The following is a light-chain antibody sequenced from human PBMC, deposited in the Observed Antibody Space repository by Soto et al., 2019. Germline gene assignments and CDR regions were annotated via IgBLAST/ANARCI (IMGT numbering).Light chain of an antibody. V-gene: IGKV4-1*01. CDR2: WAS. CDR3: LQYYTTRWT. J-gene: IGKJ1*01. CDR1: QSVLYSSNNKNS. Sequence: DIVMTPSPASLAVPLGERATINCKSSQSVLYSSNNKNSVAWYQQKPGQPPQLLIYWASTRESGVPDRFSGSESGTDFTLTISSLQAEDVAVYYCLQYYTTRWTFGQGTKVDIK.